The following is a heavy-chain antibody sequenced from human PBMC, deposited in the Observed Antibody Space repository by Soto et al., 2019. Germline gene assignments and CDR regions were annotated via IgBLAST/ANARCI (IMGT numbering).Heavy chain of an antibody. CDR2: INHVGNT. V-gene: IGHV4-34*01. D-gene: IGHD6-13*01. Sequence: QAQLQQWGAGLLKPSETLSLTCAVSDGSFSGYYWSWIRQPPGKGLEWIGEINHVGNTNYNPSLKSRVTISVDPSKKQFYLHLSSVTAADTAVYYCASGIRGVGAAGAVAWFDPWGQGTLVTVSS. CDR1: DGSFSGYY. J-gene: IGHJ5*02. CDR3: ASGIRGVGAAGAVAWFDP.